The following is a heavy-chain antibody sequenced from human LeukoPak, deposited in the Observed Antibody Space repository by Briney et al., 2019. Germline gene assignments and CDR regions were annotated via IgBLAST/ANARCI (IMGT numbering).Heavy chain of an antibody. D-gene: IGHD1-26*01. CDR2: MNPNSGAT. CDR3: ARDKSGSYSLY. CDR1: GYTFTSYD. Sequence: ASVKVSCKASGYTFTSYDINWLRQATGQGPEWMGWMNPNSGATGYAQKFQGRVTITRATSASTAYMELSSLRSEDTAVYYCARDKSGSYSLYWGQGTLVTVSS. J-gene: IGHJ4*02. V-gene: IGHV1-8*01.